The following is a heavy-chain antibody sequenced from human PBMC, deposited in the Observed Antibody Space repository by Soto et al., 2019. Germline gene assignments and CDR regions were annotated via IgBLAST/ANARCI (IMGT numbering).Heavy chain of an antibody. Sequence: QLQLQESGPGLVKPSETLSLTCTVSGDSISSSTYYWGWIRQPPGKGLEWIGTIYYTGSTYYNPSLKSRVTISVDTSKNQFSLKMTSATAADTAVYYXARXPYVDTAMVGYFDYWGQGTLVTVSS. D-gene: IGHD5-18*01. J-gene: IGHJ4*02. CDR1: GDSISSSTYY. CDR3: ARXPYVDTAMVGYFDY. V-gene: IGHV4-39*01. CDR2: IYYTGST.